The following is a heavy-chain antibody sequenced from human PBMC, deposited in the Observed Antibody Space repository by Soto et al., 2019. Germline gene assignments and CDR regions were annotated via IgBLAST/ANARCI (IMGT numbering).Heavy chain of an antibody. V-gene: IGHV1-58*01. D-gene: IGHD2-2*01. CDR3: AADPPCSSTSCYLVSGSYLCPLHAFLI. CDR2: IVVGSGNT. J-gene: IGHJ3*02. Sequence: SVKVSCKASGFTFTSSAVQWVRQARGQRLEWIGWIVVGSGNTNYAQKFQERVTITRDMSTSTAYMELSSLRSEDTAVYYCAADPPCSSTSCYLVSGSYLCPLHAFLISCQATIFSVSS. CDR1: GFTFTSSA.